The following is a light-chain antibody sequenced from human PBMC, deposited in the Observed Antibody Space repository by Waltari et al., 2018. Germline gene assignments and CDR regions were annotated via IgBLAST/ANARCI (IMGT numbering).Light chain of an antibody. V-gene: IGLV1-51*01. CDR1: GSNIGNNF. CDR3: GTWDSDLSVV. J-gene: IGLJ2*01. CDR2: DNN. Sequence: QSVLTQPPSVSAAAGQQVTISCSGSGSNIGNNFVSWYQQLPGTAPKLLIFDNNKRPSGIPDRFSGSKSGSSATLGIAGLQTGDEAEYYCGTWDSDLSVVFGGGTRLTVL.